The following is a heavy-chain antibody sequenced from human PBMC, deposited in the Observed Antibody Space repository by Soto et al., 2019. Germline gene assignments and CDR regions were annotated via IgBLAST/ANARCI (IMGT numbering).Heavy chain of an antibody. Sequence: GGSLRLSCAASGFTFTNYDMNWVRQAPGKGLEWISYIGTSGTTSSYADSVKGRFTISRDNSKNTLYLQMNSLRAEDTAVYYCAKDDWNYGRPFDYWGQGTLVTVSS. CDR3: AKDDWNYGRPFDY. J-gene: IGHJ4*02. CDR1: GFTFTNYD. V-gene: IGHV3-48*01. D-gene: IGHD1-7*01. CDR2: IGTSGTTS.